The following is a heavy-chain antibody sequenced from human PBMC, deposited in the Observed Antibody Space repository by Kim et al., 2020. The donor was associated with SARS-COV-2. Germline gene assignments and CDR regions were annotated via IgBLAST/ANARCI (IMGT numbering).Heavy chain of an antibody. J-gene: IGHJ3*02. Sequence: GGSLRLSCAASGFTFSSYSMNWVRQAPGKGLEWITYISTSSSTIYYADSVKGRFTVSRDNAKNSLYLHLNSLRDEDTAVYYCARDLGGSSGYWSYAFDIWGQGTMVTVSS. D-gene: IGHD3-22*01. CDR1: GFTFSSYS. V-gene: IGHV3-48*02. CDR3: ARDLGGSSGYWSYAFDI. CDR2: ISTSSSTI.